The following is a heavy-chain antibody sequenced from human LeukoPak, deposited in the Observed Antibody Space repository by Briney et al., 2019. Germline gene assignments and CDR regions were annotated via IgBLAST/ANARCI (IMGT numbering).Heavy chain of an antibody. CDR2: ICGANNST. CDR3: ARGRYRYCSSTSCLNWFDP. J-gene: IGHJ5*02. V-gene: IGHV3-23*01. D-gene: IGHD2-2*01. CDR1: EFTFTTYT. Sequence: GGSLRLSCVASEFTFTTYTMKWVRQAPGKGLEWVSSICGANNSTHYADSVKGRFTISRGNSRNTLYLQMDSLTAEDTAIYYCARGRYRYCSSTSCLNWFDPWGQGTLVTVSS.